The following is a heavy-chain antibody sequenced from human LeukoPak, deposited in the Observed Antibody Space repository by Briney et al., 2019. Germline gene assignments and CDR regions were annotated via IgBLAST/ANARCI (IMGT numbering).Heavy chain of an antibody. CDR2: INPNSGGT. CDR1: GYTFTGYY. J-gene: IGHJ6*03. V-gene: IGHV1-2*02. D-gene: IGHD3-22*01. Sequence: ASVEVSCKASGYTFTGYYMHWVRQAPGQGLEWMGWINPNSGGTNYAQKFQGRVTMTRDTSISTAYMELSRLRSDDTAVYYCARRGNYYDSSGHTLYYYYYMDVWGKGTTVTVSS. CDR3: ARRGNYYDSSGHTLYYYYYMDV.